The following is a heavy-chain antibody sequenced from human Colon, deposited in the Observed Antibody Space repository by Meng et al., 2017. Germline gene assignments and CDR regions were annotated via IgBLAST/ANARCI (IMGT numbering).Heavy chain of an antibody. CDR2: TYYRYDWQN. CDR1: GDSVSRNRAL. V-gene: IGHV6-1*01. CDR3: TTWYGEY. Sequence: QSHFPQQCPSFAQPSPPLAVASATSGDSVSRNRALWHWVRQSPSSGLERLGQTYYRYDWQNHYGVSVKSPITINADTSRNHFSLHLNSVTHEDTAVYYCTTWYGEYWGQGTLVTVSS. J-gene: IGHJ4*02. D-gene: IGHD3-10*01.